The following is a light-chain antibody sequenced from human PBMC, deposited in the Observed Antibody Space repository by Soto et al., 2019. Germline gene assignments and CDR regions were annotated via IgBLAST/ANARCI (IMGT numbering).Light chain of an antibody. Sequence: EIVMTQSPATLSVSPGGRATLSCRASQSISDTLAWYQQKPGQAPRLLIHGASTRATGFPARFSGSRSGAEFTLTINSLQSEDFAVYYCQPYNNWPLTFGGGTKVDIK. CDR1: QSISDT. CDR3: QPYNNWPLT. V-gene: IGKV3-15*01. J-gene: IGKJ4*01. CDR2: GAS.